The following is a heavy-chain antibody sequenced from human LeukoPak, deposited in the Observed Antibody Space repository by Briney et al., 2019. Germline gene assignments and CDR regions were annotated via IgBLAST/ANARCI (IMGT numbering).Heavy chain of an antibody. V-gene: IGHV3-7*05. Sequence: GGSLRLSCAASGFTFSSYWMSWVRQAPGKGLEWVANIKQDGSEKYYVDSVKGRFTISRDNSKNTLYLQMNSLRAEDTAVYYCAKGRGSPYYFEYWGQGTLVTVSS. CDR3: AKGRGSPYYFEY. D-gene: IGHD1-26*01. CDR1: GFTFSSYW. J-gene: IGHJ4*02. CDR2: IKQDGSEK.